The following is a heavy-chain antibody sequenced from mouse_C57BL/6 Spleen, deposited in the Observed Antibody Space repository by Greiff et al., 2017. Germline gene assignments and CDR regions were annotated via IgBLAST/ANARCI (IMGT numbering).Heavy chain of an antibody. V-gene: IGHV1-15*01. CDR1: GYTFTDYE. CDR3: TSSGYYGSSYSWFAD. J-gene: IGHJ3*01. Sequence: QVQLQQSGAELVRPGASVTLSCKASGYTFTDYEMHWVKQTPVHGLEWIGAIDPETGGTAYNQKFKGKAILTADKSSSTAYMELRSLTSEDSAVYYCTSSGYYGSSYSWFADWGQGTLVTVSA. D-gene: IGHD1-1*01. CDR2: IDPETGGT.